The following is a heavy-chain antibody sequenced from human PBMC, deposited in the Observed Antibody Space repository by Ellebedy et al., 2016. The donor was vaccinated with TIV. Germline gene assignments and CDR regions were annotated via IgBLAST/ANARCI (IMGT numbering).Heavy chain of an antibody. D-gene: IGHD2-2*01. J-gene: IGHJ3*02. CDR2: MYLSGST. CDR1: GGSISSGTYY. V-gene: IGHV4-31*03. Sequence: SETLSLXXTVSGGSISSGTYYWSWIRQLPGKGLEWIGYMYLSGSTFNPSLKSRVTISVDTSKTQFSLKLSSVTAADTAVYYCARVSRLIGYCSRTSCYVDAFDIWGRGTMVTVSS. CDR3: ARVSRLIGYCSRTSCYVDAFDI.